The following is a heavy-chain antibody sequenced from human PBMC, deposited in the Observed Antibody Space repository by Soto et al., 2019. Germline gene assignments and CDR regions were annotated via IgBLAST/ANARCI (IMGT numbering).Heavy chain of an antibody. Sequence: PGGSLRLSCAASGFTVSSNYMSWVRQAPGKGLEWVSVIYSGGSAYYADSVKGRFTISRDNSKNTLYLQMNSLKTEDTAVYYCTTDSKDPYYYGSGSRNFDEWGQGTLVTVSS. CDR3: TTDSKDPYYYGSGSRNFDE. CDR1: GFTVSSNY. V-gene: IGHV3-66*01. J-gene: IGHJ4*02. D-gene: IGHD3-10*01. CDR2: IYSGGSA.